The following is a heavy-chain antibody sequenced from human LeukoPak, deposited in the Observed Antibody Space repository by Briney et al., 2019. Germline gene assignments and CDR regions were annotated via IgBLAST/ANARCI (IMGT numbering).Heavy chain of an antibody. CDR3: ARAVRWDMVRGVNFDY. D-gene: IGHD3-10*01. J-gene: IGHJ4*02. Sequence: GASEKVSCKASGGTFSSYAISWVRQAPGQGLEWMGGIIPIFGTANYAQKFQGRVTITADESTSTAYMELSSLRSEDTAVYYCARAVRWDMVRGVNFDYWGQGTLVTVSS. V-gene: IGHV1-69*13. CDR2: IIPIFGTA. CDR1: GGTFSSYA.